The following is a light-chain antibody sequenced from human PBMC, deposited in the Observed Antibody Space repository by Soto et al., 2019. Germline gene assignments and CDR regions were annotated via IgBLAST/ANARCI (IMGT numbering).Light chain of an antibody. CDR2: GAS. J-gene: IGKJ3*01. Sequence: EIVMTQSPATLSVSPGERATLSCRASQSVSSNLAWYQQKPGQAPRRLIYGASTKATGIPARFSGSGSGTEFTLTISRLQSEDFAVYYCQQYNNWPPFTFGPGTKVDIK. V-gene: IGKV3D-15*01. CDR1: QSVSSN. CDR3: QQYNNWPPFT.